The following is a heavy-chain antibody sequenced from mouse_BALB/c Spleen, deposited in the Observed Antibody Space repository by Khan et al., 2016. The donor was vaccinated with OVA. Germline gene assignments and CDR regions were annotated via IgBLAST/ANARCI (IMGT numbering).Heavy chain of an antibody. Sequence: QEVQSGPELKKPGETVRISCKASGYTFTTAGMQWVQKMPGKGLKWIGRINTHSGVPKYAEDFKGRFAFSLETSASTAYLQITNLKNEDTATYFCARGGAAYERNDGGAMEYWGQGNSVNVPS. D-gene: IGHD1-1*01. CDR2: INTHSGVP. CDR3: ARGGAAYERNDGGAMEY. CDR1: GYTFTTAG. V-gene: IGHV9-4*02. J-gene: IGHJ4*01.